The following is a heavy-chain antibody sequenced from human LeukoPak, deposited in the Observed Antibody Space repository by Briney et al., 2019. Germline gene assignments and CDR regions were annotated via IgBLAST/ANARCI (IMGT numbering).Heavy chain of an antibody. Sequence: SVKVSCKASGGTFSSYAISWVRQAPGQGLEWMGGIIPIFCAANYAQKFQGRGTITGEESTSTAYMELSSLRSEDTAVYYCARAPFNRITMVRGVIGRFDPWGQGTLVTVSS. CDR2: IIPIFCAA. J-gene: IGHJ5*02. D-gene: IGHD3-10*01. V-gene: IGHV1-69*13. CDR1: GGTFSSYA. CDR3: ARAPFNRITMVRGVIGRFDP.